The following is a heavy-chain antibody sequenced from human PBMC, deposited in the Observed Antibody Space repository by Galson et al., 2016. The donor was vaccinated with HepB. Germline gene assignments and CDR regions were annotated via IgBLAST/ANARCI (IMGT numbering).Heavy chain of an antibody. J-gene: IGHJ4*02. CDR3: AREGAGDYHFDF. D-gene: IGHD7-27*01. CDR2: IWYDESDK. CDR1: GFTFSSYA. V-gene: IGHV3-33*08. Sequence: SLRLSCAASGFTFSSYAMHWVRQAPGKGLEWVARIWYDESDKLYVDSVKDRFTISRDDSKNTLYLQMNSLRAEDTAAYHCAREGAGDYHFDFWGQGTLVTVSS.